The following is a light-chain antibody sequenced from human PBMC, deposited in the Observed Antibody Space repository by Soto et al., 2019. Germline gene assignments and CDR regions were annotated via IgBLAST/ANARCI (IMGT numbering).Light chain of an antibody. V-gene: IGKV3-20*01. J-gene: IGKJ5*01. Sequence: EIVLTQSPGTLSLSPGERATLSCRASQSVSSTSLAWYQQRPGQAPRLLIYGASSRATGIPDRFSGSGSGTDFTLTISRLEPEDFAVYYCQQYATSSITFGQGTRLAIK. CDR3: QQYATSSIT. CDR2: GAS. CDR1: QSVSSTS.